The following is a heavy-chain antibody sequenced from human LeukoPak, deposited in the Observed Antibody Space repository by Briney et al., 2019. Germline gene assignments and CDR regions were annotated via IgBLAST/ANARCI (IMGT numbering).Heavy chain of an antibody. J-gene: IGHJ4*02. CDR1: GGSISSSNW. CDR3: ATHPPPGIAVAGIGDDY. CDR2: IYHSGST. Sequence: PSETLSLTCAVSGGSISSSNWWSWVRQPPGKGLEWIGEIYHSGSTNYNPSLKSRVTISVDKSKNQFSLKLSSVTAADTAVYYCATHPPPGIAVAGIGDDYWGQGTLVTVSS. V-gene: IGHV4-4*02. D-gene: IGHD6-19*01.